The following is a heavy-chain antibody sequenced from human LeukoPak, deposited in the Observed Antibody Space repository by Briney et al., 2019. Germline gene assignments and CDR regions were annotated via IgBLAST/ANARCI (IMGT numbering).Heavy chain of an antibody. J-gene: IGHJ5*02. V-gene: IGHV4-34*01. Sequence: PSETLSLTCAVYGGSFSGYYWSWIRQPPGKGLEWIGEINHSGSTNYNPSLKSRVTISVDTSKNQFSLKLSSVTAADTAVYYCARVMVRGVIISFGRRWFDPWGQGTLVTVSS. CDR3: ARVMVRGVIISFGRRWFDP. D-gene: IGHD3-10*01. CDR1: GGSFSGYY. CDR2: INHSGST.